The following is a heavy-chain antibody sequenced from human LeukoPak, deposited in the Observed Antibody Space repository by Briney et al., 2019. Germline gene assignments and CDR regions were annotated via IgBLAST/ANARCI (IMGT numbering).Heavy chain of an antibody. D-gene: IGHD3-16*01. Sequence: SSEPLSLTCSVSGGSVSSGSYFWSWIRQPPGKGLEWIGYMYYCGSTNYNPSLKSRGPISVVTAKNQFSLKLRSVTGAGRAVYYCGREGGARLGGGAFDIWGQGTMVTVSS. J-gene: IGHJ3*02. V-gene: IGHV4-61*01. CDR3: GREGGARLGGGAFDI. CDR1: GGSVSSGSYF. CDR2: MYYCGST.